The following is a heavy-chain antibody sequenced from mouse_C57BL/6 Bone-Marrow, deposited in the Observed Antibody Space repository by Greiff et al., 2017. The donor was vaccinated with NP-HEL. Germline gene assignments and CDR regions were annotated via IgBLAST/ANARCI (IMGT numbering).Heavy chain of an antibody. J-gene: IGHJ2*01. CDR2: ISGGGGNT. V-gene: IGHV5-9*01. CDR1: GFTFSSYT. CDR3: ARHSPEDFDY. Sequence: EVQLVESGGGLVKPGGSLKLSCAASGFTFSSYTMSWVRQTPEKRLEWVATISGGGGNTYYPDSVKGRFTISRDNAKNTLYLQMSSLRSEDTALYYCARHSPEDFDYWGQGTTLTVSS.